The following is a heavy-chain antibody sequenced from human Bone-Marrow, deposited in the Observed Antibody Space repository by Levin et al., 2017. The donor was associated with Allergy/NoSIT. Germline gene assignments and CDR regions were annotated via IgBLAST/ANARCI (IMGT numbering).Heavy chain of an antibody. CDR3: ARDGNGVIFGIMMAPNYGMDV. Sequence: ASVKVSCKASGGTFRSYAISWLRQAPGQGLEWMGGIIPAFGRASYAQKFQGRVTITADRSTNTAYMELRSLRSEDTAVYYCARDGNGVIFGIMMAPNYGMDVWGQGTTVTVSS. J-gene: IGHJ6*02. CDR1: GGTFRSYA. CDR2: IIPAFGRA. D-gene: IGHD3/OR15-3a*01. V-gene: IGHV1-69*06.